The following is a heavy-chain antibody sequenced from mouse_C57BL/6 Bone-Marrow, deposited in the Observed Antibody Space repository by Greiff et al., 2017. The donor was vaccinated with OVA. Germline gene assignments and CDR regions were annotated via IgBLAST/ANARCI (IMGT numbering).Heavy chain of an antibody. CDR2: IDPETGGT. CDR3: TRSYSNYGDFDY. V-gene: IGHV1-15*01. D-gene: IGHD2-5*01. Sequence: QVQLKESGAELVRPGASVTLSCKASGYTFTDYEMHWVKQTPVHGLEWIGAIDPETGGTAYNQKFKGKAILTADKSSSTAYMELRSLTSEDSAVYYCTRSYSNYGDFDYWGQGNTLTVSS. CDR1: GYTFTDYE. J-gene: IGHJ2*01.